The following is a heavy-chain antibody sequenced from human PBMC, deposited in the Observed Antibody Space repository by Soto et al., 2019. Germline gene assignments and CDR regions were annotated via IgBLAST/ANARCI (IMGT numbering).Heavy chain of an antibody. CDR1: GYPIGSGYY. CDR3: ARTFIYYLMEV. Sequence: SETLSLTCAVSGYPIGSGYYWAWIRQSPGKGLEWIGSIYHAGSVYYNPSLNGRVALSMDTSKNHFSLKLTSVTAADTAVYYCARTFIYYLMEVWGQATTVTVAS. V-gene: IGHV4-38-2*01. CDR2: IYHAGSV. J-gene: IGHJ6*02.